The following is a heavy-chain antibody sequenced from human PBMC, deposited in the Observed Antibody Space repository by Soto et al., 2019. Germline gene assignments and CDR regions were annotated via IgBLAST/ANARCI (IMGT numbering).Heavy chain of an antibody. J-gene: IGHJ6*02. CDR3: ARGEEGFGVVINYYYGMDV. CDR2: ISSSSSTI. Sequence: GGSLRLSCAASGFTFSSYSMNWVRQAPGKGLEWVSYISSSSSTIYYADSVKGRFTISRDNAKNSLYLQMNSLRDEDTAVYYCARGEEGFGVVINYYYGMDVWGQGTTVTVSS. CDR1: GFTFSSYS. D-gene: IGHD3-3*01. V-gene: IGHV3-48*02.